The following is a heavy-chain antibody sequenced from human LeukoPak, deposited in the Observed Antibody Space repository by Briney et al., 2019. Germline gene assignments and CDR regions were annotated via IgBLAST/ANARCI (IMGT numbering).Heavy chain of an antibody. J-gene: IGHJ4*02. Sequence: RSGGSLRLSRAASGFTFSSYAMSWVRQAPGKGLEWVSAISGSGGSTYYADSVKGRFTISRDNSKNTLYLQMNSLRAEDTAVYYCAKTAVVVPAAPSPHDYWGQGTLVTVSS. CDR3: AKTAVVVPAAPSPHDY. V-gene: IGHV3-23*01. CDR2: ISGSGGST. CDR1: GFTFSSYA. D-gene: IGHD2-2*01.